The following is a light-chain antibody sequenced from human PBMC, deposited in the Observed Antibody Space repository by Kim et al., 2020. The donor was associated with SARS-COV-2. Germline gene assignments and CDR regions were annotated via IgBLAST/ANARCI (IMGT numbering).Light chain of an antibody. CDR3: LLAYNGAPVV. CDR1: SRAVTSGHY. V-gene: IGLV7-46*01. Sequence: GGTGTLTCSANSRAVTSGHYPYWSQQKAGQAPRTLIYDTNNKHSWTPARFSGSLLGGKAALTLSGAQTEDEGDYYCLLAYNGAPVVFGGGTKLTVL. CDR2: DTN. J-gene: IGLJ2*01.